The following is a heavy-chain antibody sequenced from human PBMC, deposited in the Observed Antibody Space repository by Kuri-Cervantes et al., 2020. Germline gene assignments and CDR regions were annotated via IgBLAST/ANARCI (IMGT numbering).Heavy chain of an antibody. Sequence: GESLKISCAASGFTFSSYAMHWVRQAPGKGLEYVSAISSNGGSTYYANSVKGRFTISRDNSNNTLSLQMNSLRAEDTAVYYCARSAGFCSGSHCYSDYNYAMDVWGQGTTVTVSS. CDR3: ARSAGFCSGSHCYSDYNYAMDV. CDR1: GFTFSSYA. V-gene: IGHV3-64*01. J-gene: IGHJ6*02. CDR2: ISSNGGST. D-gene: IGHD2-15*01.